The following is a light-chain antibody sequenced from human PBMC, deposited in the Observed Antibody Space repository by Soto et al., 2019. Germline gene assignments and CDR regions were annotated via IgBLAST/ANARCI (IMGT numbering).Light chain of an antibody. CDR2: DNN. CDR3: GTWDSSLSAV. Sequence: QSVLTQPPSVSAAPGQKVTISCSGSSSNIGNNYVSWYQQLPGTAPKLLIYDNNKRPSGNPDRFSGSKSGTSATLGITGLQTGDEADYYCGTWDSSLSAVFGGGTKLTVL. J-gene: IGLJ3*02. CDR1: SSNIGNNY. V-gene: IGLV1-51*01.